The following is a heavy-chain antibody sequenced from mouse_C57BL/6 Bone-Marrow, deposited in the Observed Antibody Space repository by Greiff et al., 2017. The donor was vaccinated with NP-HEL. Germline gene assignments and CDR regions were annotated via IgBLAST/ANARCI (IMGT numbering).Heavy chain of an antibody. CDR3: ARDRVIPAPYAMDY. CDR2: ISDGGSYT. J-gene: IGHJ4*01. Sequence: EVKLMESGGGLVKPGGSLKLSCAASGFTFSSYAMSWVRQTPEKRLEWVATISDGGSYTYYPDNVKGRFTISRDTAKNNLYLQMSHLKSEDTAMYYCARDRVIPAPYAMDYWGQGTSVTVSS. V-gene: IGHV5-4*01. D-gene: IGHD2-2*01. CDR1: GFTFSSYA.